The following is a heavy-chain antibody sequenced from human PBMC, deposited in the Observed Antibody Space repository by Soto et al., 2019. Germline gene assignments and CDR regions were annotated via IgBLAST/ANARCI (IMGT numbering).Heavy chain of an antibody. Sequence: QITLRESGLTLVKPTQTLTLTCTFSGFSLSTTGVGVGWIRQPPGKALEWLALIYWDDDKRYSPSLKSRLTITKDTSKNQVVLRMTNMDPVDAATYYCALARYSNFDYWGQGTLVTVSS. CDR1: GFSLSTTGVG. CDR2: IYWDDDK. V-gene: IGHV2-5*02. J-gene: IGHJ4*02. D-gene: IGHD4-4*01. CDR3: ALARYSNFDY.